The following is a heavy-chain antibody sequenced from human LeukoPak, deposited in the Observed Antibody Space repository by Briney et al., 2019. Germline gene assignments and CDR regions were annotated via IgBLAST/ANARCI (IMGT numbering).Heavy chain of an antibody. CDR3: ARDGAYGDHGPPGY. D-gene: IGHD4-17*01. V-gene: IGHV1-69*13. Sequence: ASVKVSCKASGGTFSSYAISWVRQAPGQGLEWMGGIIPIFGTANYAQKFQGRVTITADESTSTAYMELSSLRSEDTAVYYCARDGAYGDHGPPGYWGQGTLVTVSS. CDR2: IIPIFGTA. CDR1: GGTFSSYA. J-gene: IGHJ4*02.